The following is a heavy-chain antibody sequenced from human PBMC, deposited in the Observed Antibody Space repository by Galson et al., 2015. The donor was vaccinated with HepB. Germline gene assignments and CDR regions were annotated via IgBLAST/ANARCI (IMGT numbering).Heavy chain of an antibody. CDR2: ISYDGSNE. J-gene: IGHJ4*02. D-gene: IGHD6-19*01. V-gene: IGHV3-30-3*01. CDR1: GFTFSSYG. CDR3: AREGYSSGWTDYDY. Sequence: SLRLSCAASGFTFSSYGMHWVRQAPGKGLEWVAAISYDGSNEYYADSVRGRFTISRDNSKNTLYLQMNSLRAEDTAVYYCAREGYSSGWTDYDYWGQGTLVTVSS.